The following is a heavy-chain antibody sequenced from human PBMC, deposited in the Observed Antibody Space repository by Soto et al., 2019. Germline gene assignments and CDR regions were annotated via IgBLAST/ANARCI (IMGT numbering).Heavy chain of an antibody. CDR2: LYDAGSK. CDR1: GFTVSSYR. CDR3: ARDSGGCSGGSCYGGAAFDI. J-gene: IGHJ3*02. Sequence: GGSLRLSCAASGFTVSSYRMSWVRQAPGKGLEWVSVLYDAGSKYYADSVKGRFTISRDNSKNTLYLQMNSLRAEDTAVYYCARDSGGCSGGSCYGGAAFDIWGQGTMVTVSS. D-gene: IGHD2-15*01. V-gene: IGHV3-66*02.